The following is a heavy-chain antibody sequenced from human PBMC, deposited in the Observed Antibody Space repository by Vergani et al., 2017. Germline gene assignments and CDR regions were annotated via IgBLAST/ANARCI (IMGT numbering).Heavy chain of an antibody. CDR3: ARHTTYTDS. CDR1: GYRFTDYW. Sequence: EVHLVQSGAEVKKPGESLKISCKGSGYRFTDYWIGWVRQMPGKGLEWMGIIYPGDSDSRYSPSFQGQVTISADKSSSTAYLQWSSLKASDTALYYCARHTTYTDSWGQGTLVTVSS. V-gene: IGHV5-51*01. J-gene: IGHJ4*02. D-gene: IGHD1-1*01. CDR2: IYPGDSDS.